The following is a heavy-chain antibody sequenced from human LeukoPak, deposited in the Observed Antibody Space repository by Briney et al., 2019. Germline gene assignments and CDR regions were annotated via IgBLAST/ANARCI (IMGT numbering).Heavy chain of an antibody. Sequence: GGSLRLSCAASGSTVSSNYMSWVRRAPGKGLDWVSVIYSGGTTYYADSVKGRFTISRDSSKNTLYLQMSSLRAEDTAVYYCTRGGYSGYNYFNHWGQGTLVTVSS. D-gene: IGHD5-12*01. CDR1: GSTVSSNY. J-gene: IGHJ4*02. V-gene: IGHV3-66*02. CDR2: IYSGGTT. CDR3: TRGGYSGYNYFNH.